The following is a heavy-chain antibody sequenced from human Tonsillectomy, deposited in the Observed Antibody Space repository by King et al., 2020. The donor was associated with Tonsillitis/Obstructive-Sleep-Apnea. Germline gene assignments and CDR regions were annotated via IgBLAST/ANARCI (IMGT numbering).Heavy chain of an antibody. CDR1: GYTFTNYD. J-gene: IGHJ4*02. D-gene: IGHD2-2*01. CDR3: ATPPPDCSSTSCYWYFDY. V-gene: IGHV1-8*01. Sequence: VQLVESGAEVKKPGASVKVSCKASGYTFTNYDINWVRQATGQGLEWMGWMNPNSGDTGYAQKFQGRVTMTRNTSISTAYMELSSLRSEDTAVYYCATPPPDCSSTSCYWYFDYWGQGTLVTVSS. CDR2: MNPNSGDT.